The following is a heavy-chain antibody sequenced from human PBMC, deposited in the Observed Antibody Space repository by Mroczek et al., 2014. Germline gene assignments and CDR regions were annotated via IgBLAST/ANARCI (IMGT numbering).Heavy chain of an antibody. Sequence: QLQHGAAGLLKPSGDPVPHLRCLCGSFXGYYWSWIRQPPRKGLEWIGEINHSGSTNYNPSLKSRVTISVDTSKNQFSLKLSSVTAADTAVYYCARADIVVVPAAISHYYYGMDVWGQGTTVTVSS. CDR2: INHSGST. J-gene: IGHJ6*02. CDR3: ARADIVVVPAAISHYYYGMDV. D-gene: IGHD2-2*01. CDR1: GSFXGYY. V-gene: IGHV4-34*01.